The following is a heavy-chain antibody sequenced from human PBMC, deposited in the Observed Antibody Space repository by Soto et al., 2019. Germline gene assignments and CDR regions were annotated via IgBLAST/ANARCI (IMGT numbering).Heavy chain of an antibody. Sequence: QVHLQESGPGLVKPSETLSLTCSVSGGSINNHYWSWIRQPPGKGLEWIGYVYYTGSTNYNPSLKSRVTMSVVTSKIQFSLNLTSLTAADTAIYYCARANWYSEYWGQGTLVTVSS. CDR3: ARANWYSEY. D-gene: IGHD7-27*01. CDR1: GGSINNHY. V-gene: IGHV4-59*11. CDR2: VYYTGST. J-gene: IGHJ4*02.